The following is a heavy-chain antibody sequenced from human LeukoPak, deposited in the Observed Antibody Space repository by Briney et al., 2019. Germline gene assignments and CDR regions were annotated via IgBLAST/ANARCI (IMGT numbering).Heavy chain of an antibody. CDR3: ARAASYGPYYYYYYMDV. D-gene: IGHD5-18*01. V-gene: IGHV4-59*01. Sequence: PSETLSLTCTFSGGSISSYYGSWIRQPPGKGLEWIGYIYYSGSTNYNPSLKSRVTISVDTSKNQFSLKLSSVTAADTAVYYCARAASYGPYYYYYYMDVWGKGTTVTVSS. CDR2: IYYSGST. CDR1: GGSISSYY. J-gene: IGHJ6*03.